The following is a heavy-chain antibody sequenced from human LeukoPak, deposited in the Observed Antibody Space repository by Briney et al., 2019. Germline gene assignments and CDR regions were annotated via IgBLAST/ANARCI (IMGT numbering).Heavy chain of an antibody. V-gene: IGHV3-48*04. Sequence: GGSLRLSCAASGFTFSSNGMNWVRQAPGKGLEWVSYISATGGTIYYADSVKGRFTISRDNAKNSLYLQMNSLRVEDTALYYCAKDMLSRWLEGVWGAGLAGSFDYWGQGTLVTVSS. CDR2: ISATGGTI. CDR3: AKDMLSRWLEGVWGAGLAGSFDY. CDR1: GFTFSSNG. J-gene: IGHJ4*02. D-gene: IGHD3-16*01.